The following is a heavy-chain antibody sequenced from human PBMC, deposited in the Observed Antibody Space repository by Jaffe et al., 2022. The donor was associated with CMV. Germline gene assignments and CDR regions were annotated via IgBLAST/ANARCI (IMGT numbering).Heavy chain of an antibody. J-gene: IGHJ6*02. Sequence: QVQLQESGPGLVKPSETLSLTCTVSGGSISSYYWSWIRQPPGKGLEWIGYIYYSGSTNYNPSLKSRVTISVDTSKNQFSLKLSSVTAADTAVYYCARDSPGYCSGGSCKGGGMDVWGQGTTVTVSS. CDR2: IYYSGST. CDR3: ARDSPGYCSGGSCKGGGMDV. CDR1: GGSISSYY. V-gene: IGHV4-59*01. D-gene: IGHD2-15*01.